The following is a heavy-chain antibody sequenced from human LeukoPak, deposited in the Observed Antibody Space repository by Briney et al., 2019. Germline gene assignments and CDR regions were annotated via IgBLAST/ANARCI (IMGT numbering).Heavy chain of an antibody. CDR1: GFTFSSYA. Sequence: GGSLRLSCVASGFTFSSYAMSWVRQAPGKGLEWVSAISSSDGYTYYADSVKGRFTISRDNSKNTLYLQMNSLRAEDTAVYYCAKKFSDAFDIWGQGTMVTVSS. CDR2: ISSSDGYT. J-gene: IGHJ3*02. CDR3: AKKFSDAFDI. V-gene: IGHV3-23*01.